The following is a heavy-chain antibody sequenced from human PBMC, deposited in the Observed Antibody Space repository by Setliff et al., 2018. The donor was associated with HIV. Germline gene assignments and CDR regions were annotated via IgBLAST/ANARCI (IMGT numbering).Heavy chain of an antibody. V-gene: IGHV4-34*01. Sequence: SETLSLTCAVYGGSFSGYDWSWIRQPPGKGLEWIGEINHSGSTNYNPSLKSRVTISLDTSKNQFSLKVNSVTAADTAVYYCARRAVQDGTVTSSNWFDPWGQGTLVTVSS. J-gene: IGHJ5*02. D-gene: IGHD1-7*01. CDR3: ARRAVQDGTVTSSNWFDP. CDR1: GGSFSGYD. CDR2: INHSGST.